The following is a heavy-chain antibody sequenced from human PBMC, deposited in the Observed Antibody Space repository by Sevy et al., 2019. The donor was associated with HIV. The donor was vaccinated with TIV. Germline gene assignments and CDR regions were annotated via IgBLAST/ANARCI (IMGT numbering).Heavy chain of an antibody. D-gene: IGHD2-8*01. CDR1: GFTFSSYA. J-gene: IGHJ6*02. Sequence: GGSLRLSCAASGFTFSSYAMHWVRQAPGKGLEWVAGISYDGSNKYYADSVKGRFTISRDKSKNTLYLQMNSMRAEDTAVYYCARNQGYCTNGVCYTDYYYYGMDVWGQGTTVTVSS. CDR2: ISYDGSNK. V-gene: IGHV3-30*04. CDR3: ARNQGYCTNGVCYTDYYYYGMDV.